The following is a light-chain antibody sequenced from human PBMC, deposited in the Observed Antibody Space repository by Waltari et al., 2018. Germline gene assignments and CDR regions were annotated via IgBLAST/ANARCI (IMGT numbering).Light chain of an antibody. Sequence: DIQLTQSPSFLSASVGDRVTITCRASQGISSYLSWYQQKPGKAPKILIYAASTLHSGVPSRFSGSGSGTDFTLTINSLQPEDSATYFCLQLSSYPLTFGGGSTVEIK. CDR3: LQLSSYPLT. CDR1: QGISSY. V-gene: IGKV1-9*01. CDR2: AAS. J-gene: IGKJ4*01.